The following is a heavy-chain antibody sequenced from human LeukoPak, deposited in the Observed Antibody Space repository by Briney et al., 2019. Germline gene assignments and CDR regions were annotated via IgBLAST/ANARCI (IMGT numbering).Heavy chain of an antibody. CDR2: INWNGDTT. Sequence: GGSLRLSCAASGFTFDDYGMRWVRQAPGKGLEWVSGINWNGDTTYYADSVRGRFTISRDNTKNSLYLQMNSLRAEDTAVYYCASVLWFGGIFFDYWGQGTLVTVSS. CDR3: ASVLWFGGIFFDY. D-gene: IGHD3-10*01. V-gene: IGHV3-20*04. J-gene: IGHJ4*02. CDR1: GFTFDDYG.